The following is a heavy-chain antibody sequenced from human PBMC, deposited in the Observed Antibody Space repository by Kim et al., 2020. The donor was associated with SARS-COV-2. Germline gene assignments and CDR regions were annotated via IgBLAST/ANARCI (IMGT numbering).Heavy chain of an antibody. CDR3: ARGVIMYRYFDY. J-gene: IGHJ4*02. CDR2: INHSGST. Sequence: SETLSLTCAVYGGSFSGYYWSWIRQPPGKGLEWIGEINHSGSTNYNPSLKSRVTISVDTSKNQFSLKLSSVTAADTAVYYCARGVIMYRYFDYWGQGTLVTVSS. CDR1: GGSFSGYY. V-gene: IGHV4-34*01. D-gene: IGHD3-10*01.